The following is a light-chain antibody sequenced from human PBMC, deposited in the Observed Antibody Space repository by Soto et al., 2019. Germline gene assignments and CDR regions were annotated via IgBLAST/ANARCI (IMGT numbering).Light chain of an antibody. V-gene: IGKV3-15*01. J-gene: IGKJ5*01. CDR2: GAS. Sequence: EVVMTQSPATLSVSPGVGAPLSCWARQPVSDNLAWYQQKPGQAPRLLIYGASARALGIPARFSGSGSGTEFTFTITSLQSEDFAVYYCQQYDHWPITFGQGTRLEIK. CDR3: QQYDHWPIT. CDR1: QPVSDN.